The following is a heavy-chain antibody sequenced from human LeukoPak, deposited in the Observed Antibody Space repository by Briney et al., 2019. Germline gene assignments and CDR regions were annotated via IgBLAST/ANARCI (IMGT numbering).Heavy chain of an antibody. D-gene: IGHD2-2*01. Sequence: GGSLRLSCAASGCTFSGSTIHWVRQASGKGLEWVGHIRSKTNNYATEYAASLKGRFTISRDDSKNTAFLQMNSLKTEDTAVYYCTRGSTYGTFDYWGQGTLVIVSS. CDR3: TRGSTYGTFDY. CDR1: GCTFSGST. J-gene: IGHJ4*02. CDR2: IRSKTNNYAT. V-gene: IGHV3-73*01.